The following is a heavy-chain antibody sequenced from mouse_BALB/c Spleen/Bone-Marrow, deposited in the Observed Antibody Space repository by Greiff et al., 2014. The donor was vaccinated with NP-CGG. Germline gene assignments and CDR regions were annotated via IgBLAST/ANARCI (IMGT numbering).Heavy chain of an antibody. D-gene: IGHD2-2*01. V-gene: IGHV1S34*01. CDR2: ISCYNGAT. CDR3: ARSYGASGYDGGCYFDY. J-gene: IGHJ2*01. Sequence: LVKTGASVKISCKASGYSFTGYYMHWVKQSHGKSLEWIGFISCYNGATSFNQKFKGKATFTVDTSSSTAYMQLNRLTSAASVVYYCARSYGASGYDGGCYFDYWGQGTTLTVSS. CDR1: GYSFTGYY.